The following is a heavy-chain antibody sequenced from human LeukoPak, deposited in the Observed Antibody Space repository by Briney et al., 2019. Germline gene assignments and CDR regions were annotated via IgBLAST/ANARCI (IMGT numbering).Heavy chain of an antibody. CDR1: GFTFSSYS. Sequence: GGSLRLSCAASGFTFSSYSMNWVRQAPGKGLEWVSSISSSSSYIYYADSVKGRFTISRDNAKNSLYLQMNSLRAEDTAVYYCARGGITMVQGVIIGWGQGTLVTVPS. CDR2: ISSSSSYI. CDR3: ARGGITMVQGVIIG. D-gene: IGHD3-10*01. V-gene: IGHV3-21*01. J-gene: IGHJ4*02.